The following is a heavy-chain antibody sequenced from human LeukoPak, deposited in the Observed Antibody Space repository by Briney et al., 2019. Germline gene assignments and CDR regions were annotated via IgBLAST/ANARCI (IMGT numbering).Heavy chain of an antibody. J-gene: IGHJ3*02. CDR3: TPPGYDSSGYYRGHMGDI. CDR2: IRSKAYGGTT. V-gene: IGHV3-49*03. D-gene: IGHD3-22*01. CDR1: GFTFGDYA. Sequence: GGSLRLSCTASGFTFGDYAMSWFRQAPGKGLEWVGFIRSKAYGGTTEYAASVKGRFTISRDDSKSIAYLQMNSLKTEDTAVYYCTPPGYDSSGYYRGHMGDIWGQGTMVTVSS.